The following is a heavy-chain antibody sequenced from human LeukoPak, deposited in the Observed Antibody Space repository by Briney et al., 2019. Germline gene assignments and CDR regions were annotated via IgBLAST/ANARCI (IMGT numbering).Heavy chain of an antibody. V-gene: IGHV3-21*01. D-gene: IGHD5-12*01. CDR2: ISSSSSYI. Sequence: GGSLRFSXAASGFTFSSYSMNWVRQAPGKGLEWVSSISSSSSYIYYADSVKGRFTISRDNAKNSLYLQMNSLRAEDTAVYYCARDRGYNGPAEDYWGQGTLVTVSS. J-gene: IGHJ4*02. CDR1: GFTFSSYS. CDR3: ARDRGYNGPAEDY.